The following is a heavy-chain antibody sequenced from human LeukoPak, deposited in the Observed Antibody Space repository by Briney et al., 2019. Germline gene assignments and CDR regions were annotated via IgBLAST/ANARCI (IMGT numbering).Heavy chain of an antibody. J-gene: IGHJ4*02. CDR3: ARDGSYSGY. Sequence: SGTLSLTCAVSSDSISSTYWWTWVRPPPGKGLEGIGEINDSGSTNYNPSLKSRVTISGDTAKNNFCLKMSTVRAEDTAVYYCARDGSYSGYWRQGTLVTVSS. D-gene: IGHD1-26*01. V-gene: IGHV4-4*02. CDR1: SDSISSTYW. CDR2: INDSGST.